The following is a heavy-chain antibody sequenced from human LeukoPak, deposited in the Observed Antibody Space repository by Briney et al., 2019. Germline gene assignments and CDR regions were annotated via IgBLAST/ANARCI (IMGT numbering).Heavy chain of an antibody. D-gene: IGHD5-18*01. V-gene: IGHV1-69*04. CDR2: IIPILGIA. Sequence: GASVKVSCKASGGTFSSYAISWVRQAPGQGLEWMRRIIPILGIANYAQKFQGRVTITADKSTSTAYMELSSLRSEDTAVYYCAMGLQQSGAFDIWGQGTMVTVSS. CDR1: GGTFSSYA. CDR3: AMGLQQSGAFDI. J-gene: IGHJ3*02.